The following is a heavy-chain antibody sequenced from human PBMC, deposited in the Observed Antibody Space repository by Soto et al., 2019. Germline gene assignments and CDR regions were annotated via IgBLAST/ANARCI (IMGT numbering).Heavy chain of an antibody. D-gene: IGHD5-12*01. CDR3: ARVPGGYSGYDTAF. J-gene: IGHJ4*02. CDR1: GGSISSGDYY. Sequence: ASETLSLTCTVSGGSISSGDYYWSWIRQPPGKGLEWIGYIYYSGSTYYNPSLKSRVTISVDTSKNQFSLKLSSVTAADTAVYYCARVPGGYSGYDTAFWGQGTLVTVSS. CDR2: IYYSGST. V-gene: IGHV4-30-4*01.